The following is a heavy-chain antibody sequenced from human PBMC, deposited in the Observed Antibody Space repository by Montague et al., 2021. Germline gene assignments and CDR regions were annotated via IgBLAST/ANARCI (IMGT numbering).Heavy chain of an antibody. CDR3: ARSLYCRGGSCYSGFDP. CDR2: IYYNGTT. CDR1: GGSISSASYY. J-gene: IGHJ5*02. D-gene: IGHD2-15*01. V-gene: IGHV4-39*01. Sequence: SETLSLTCTVSGGSISSASYYWGWIRQPPGKGLEFIGVIYYNGTTYHNPSLKSRATVSMDTSKNQSSLKLSSVTAADTAVYYCARSLYCRGGSCYSGFDPWGQGTLVTASS.